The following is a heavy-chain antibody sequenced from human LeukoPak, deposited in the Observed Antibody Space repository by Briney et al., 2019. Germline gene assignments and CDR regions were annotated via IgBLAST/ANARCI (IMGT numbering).Heavy chain of an antibody. J-gene: IGHJ4*02. D-gene: IGHD5-24*01. V-gene: IGHV3-23*01. CDR3: AKDGLGRATIREFDH. CDR2: ITASGENT. Sequence: GRSLRLSCAASGFTFSNYAMGWVRQAPGKGLQWVSGITASGENTYYAHSVTGRFTISRDNSRNMVYLQMNSLRVEDTAVYYCAKDGLGRATIREFDHWGQGTLATVSS. CDR1: GFTFSNYA.